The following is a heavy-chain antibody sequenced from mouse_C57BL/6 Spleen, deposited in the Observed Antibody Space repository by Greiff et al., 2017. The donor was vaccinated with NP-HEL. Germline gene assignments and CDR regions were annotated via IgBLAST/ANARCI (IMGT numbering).Heavy chain of an antibody. D-gene: IGHD1-1*01. CDR3: ARQAITTVVADYWYFDV. Sequence: EVKLVESGPVLVKPGASVKMSCKASGYTFTDYYMNWVKQSHGKSLEWIGVINPYNGGTSYNQKFKGKATLTVDKSSSTAYMELNSLTSEDSAVYYCARQAITTVVADYWYFDVWGTGTTVTVSS. J-gene: IGHJ1*03. V-gene: IGHV1-19*01. CDR1: GYTFTDYY. CDR2: INPYNGGT.